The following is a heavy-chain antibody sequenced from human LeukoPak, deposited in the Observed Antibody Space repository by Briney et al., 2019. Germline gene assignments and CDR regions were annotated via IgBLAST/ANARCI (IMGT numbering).Heavy chain of an antibody. CDR2: IYYSGST. D-gene: IGHD3-10*01. V-gene: IGHV4-39*01. CDR3: ARHPYYGSVNYYYYYYMDV. J-gene: IGHJ6*03. Sequence: PSETLSLTCTVSGGSISSSSYYWGWIRQPPGKGLEWIGSIYYSGSTYYNPSLKSRVTISVDTSKNQFSLKLSSVTAADTAVCYCARHPYYGSVNYYYYYYMDVWGKGTTVTISS. CDR1: GGSISSSSYY.